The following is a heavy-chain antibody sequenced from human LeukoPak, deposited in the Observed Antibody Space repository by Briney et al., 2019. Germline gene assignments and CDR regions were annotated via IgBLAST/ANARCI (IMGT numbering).Heavy chain of an antibody. Sequence: GGSLRLSCAASGFTFSSYSMNWVRQAPGKGLEWVSSVSSSSSYIYYADSVKGRFTISRDNSKNTLYLQMNSLRAEDTAVYYCAKGEVVVVITTDLDFDYWGQGTLVTVSS. J-gene: IGHJ4*02. CDR3: AKGEVVVVITTDLDFDY. V-gene: IGHV3-21*01. D-gene: IGHD3-22*01. CDR2: VSSSSSYI. CDR1: GFTFSSYS.